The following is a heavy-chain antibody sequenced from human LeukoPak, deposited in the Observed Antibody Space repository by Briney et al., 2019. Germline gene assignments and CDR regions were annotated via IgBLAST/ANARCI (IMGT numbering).Heavy chain of an antibody. CDR3: ARRKLQLSSGWFFDY. Sequence: PSETLSLTCAVYGGSFSGYSWSWIRQPPGKGLEWIGEMNHSGSTNYHPSLKSRVTISVDTSKNQFSLKLSSGTAADTAVYYCARRKLQLSSGWFFDYWGQRTLVTVSS. D-gene: IGHD6-19*01. CDR1: GGSFSGYS. J-gene: IGHJ4*02. V-gene: IGHV4-34*01. CDR2: MNHSGST.